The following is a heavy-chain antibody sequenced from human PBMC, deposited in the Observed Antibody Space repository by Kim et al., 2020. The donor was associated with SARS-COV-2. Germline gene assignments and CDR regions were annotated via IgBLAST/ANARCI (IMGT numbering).Heavy chain of an antibody. Sequence: SETLSLTCAVYGGSFSGYYWSWIRQPPGKGLEWIGEINHSGSTNYNPSLKSRVTISVDTSKNQFSLKLSSVTAADTAVYYCARGVAAAGYYYYYGMDVWGQWTTVTVSS. CDR2: INHSGST. D-gene: IGHD6-13*01. CDR3: ARGVAAAGYYYYYGMDV. CDR1: GGSFSGYY. V-gene: IGHV4-34*01. J-gene: IGHJ6*02.